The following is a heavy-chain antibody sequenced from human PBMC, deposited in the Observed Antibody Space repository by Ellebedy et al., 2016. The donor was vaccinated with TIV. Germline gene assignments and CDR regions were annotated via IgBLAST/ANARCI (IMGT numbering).Heavy chain of an antibody. D-gene: IGHD1-20*01. CDR2: VSYDETSK. V-gene: IGHV3-30-3*01. Sequence: GESLKISCGASGFSISYYAFHWVRQAPGKGLEWVAVVSYDETSKFYADSVKGRFTISKDNSKNTLSLQMNSLRAEDTAVYYCASYDWNRIDYWGQGTLVTVSS. J-gene: IGHJ4*02. CDR3: ASYDWNRIDY. CDR1: GFSISYYA.